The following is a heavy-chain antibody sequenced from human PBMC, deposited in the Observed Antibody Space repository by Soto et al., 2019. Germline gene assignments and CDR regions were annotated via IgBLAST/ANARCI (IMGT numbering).Heavy chain of an antibody. V-gene: IGHV1-18*04. J-gene: IGHJ4*02. CDR2: ISPYNGDT. D-gene: IGHD2-15*01. CDR3: ARTPRAQMIVLEAATRFDY. CDR1: GYPFTTYG. Sequence: QVQLVQSGAEVKRPGASVKVSCKASGYPFTTYGFNWVRQAPGQGLEWMGWISPYNGDTNYAQNFQGRVTLTTDTSTSTAYLELRSLTSDATDVYYCARTPRAQMIVLEAATRFDYWGQGTLVTVSS.